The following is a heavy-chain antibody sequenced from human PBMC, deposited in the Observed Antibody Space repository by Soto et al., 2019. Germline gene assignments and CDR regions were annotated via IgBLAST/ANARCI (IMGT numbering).Heavy chain of an antibody. CDR3: ARYAGDTVRFDP. V-gene: IGHV4-30-4*01. D-gene: IGHD4-17*01. CDR2: VYDSGST. CDR1: GDSISTGDFY. J-gene: IGHJ5*02. Sequence: QVQLQESGPGLVKPSQTLSLTCTVSGDSISTGDFYWSWIRQPPGKGLEWIGTVYDSGSTYYNPSLKSRISISVDRSKNHFSLDLSSVTAADTAVYYCARYAGDTVRFDPWGQGTLVTVS.